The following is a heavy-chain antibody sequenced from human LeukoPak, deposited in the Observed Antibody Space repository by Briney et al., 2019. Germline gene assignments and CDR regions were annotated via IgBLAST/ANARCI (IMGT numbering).Heavy chain of an antibody. J-gene: IGHJ3*02. CDR3: ARDRRWLRCHGFDI. D-gene: IGHD5-12*01. V-gene: IGHV4-59*12. Sequence: KPSETLSLTCTVSGGSISGYYWSWIRQPPGKGPEWIGYIYYSGSTNYNPSLKSRVTISVDTSKNQFSLKLKSVTAADTAVYYCARDRRWLRCHGFDIWGQGTMVTVSP. CDR1: GGSISGYY. CDR2: IYYSGST.